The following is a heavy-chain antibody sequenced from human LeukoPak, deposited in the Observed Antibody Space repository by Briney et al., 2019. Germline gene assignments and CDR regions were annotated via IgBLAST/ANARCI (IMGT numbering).Heavy chain of an antibody. CDR3: ARGCVYYDYVWGSYRYFDY. D-gene: IGHD3-16*02. J-gene: IGHJ4*02. CDR1: GGSINSDGYS. Sequence: PSETLSLTCAVSGGSINSDGYSWSWIRQPPGKGLEWIGYIYHSGSTNYNPSLKSRVTISVDTSKNQFSLKLSSVTAADTAVYYCARGCVYYDYVWGSYRYFDYWGQGTLVTVSS. V-gene: IGHV4-30-2*01. CDR2: IYHSGST.